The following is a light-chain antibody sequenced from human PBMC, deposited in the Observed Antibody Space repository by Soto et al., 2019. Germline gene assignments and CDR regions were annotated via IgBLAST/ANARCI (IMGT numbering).Light chain of an antibody. CDR2: EVS. V-gene: IGLV2-14*01. CDR1: SSDVGGYKY. CDR3: NSYTSTYTGV. Sequence: QSALTQPASXXXXXXXXXXXXCAGTSSDVGGYKYVSWYQQHPGKAPKLMIYEVSNRPSGVSNRFSGSKSGNTASLTISGLQAEDEADYYCNSYTSTYTGVFGTGTKVTVL. J-gene: IGLJ1*01.